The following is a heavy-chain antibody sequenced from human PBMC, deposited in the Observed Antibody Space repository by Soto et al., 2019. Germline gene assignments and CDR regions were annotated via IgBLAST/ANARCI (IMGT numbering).Heavy chain of an antibody. D-gene: IGHD6-19*01. CDR2: ISSDDRT. V-gene: IGHV3-53*01. J-gene: IGHJ4*02. CDR3: ARDVIAVAGSADD. CDR1: AFTVSSKY. Sequence: PGGSLRLSCAASAFTVSSKYMSWVRQAPGKGLEWVSTISSDDRTYYTDSVKGRFTISRDNSRNTVYLQMNSLTAEDTAVYYCARDVIAVAGSADDWGQGTLVTVTS.